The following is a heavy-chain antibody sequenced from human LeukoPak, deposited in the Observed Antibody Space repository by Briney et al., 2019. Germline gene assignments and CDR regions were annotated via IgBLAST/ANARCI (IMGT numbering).Heavy chain of an antibody. J-gene: IGHJ4*02. CDR3: ARSYSSGPTEY. CDR2: ISSSSTYT. Sequence: QPGGSLILSCAASGFTFSDYYMSWIRQAPGKGLEWLSYISSSSTYTKYADSVKGRFTVSRDNAKNSLYLQMNSLRAEDTAVYYCARSYSSGPTEYWGQGTLVTVSS. V-gene: IGHV3-11*06. D-gene: IGHD6-19*01. CDR1: GFTFSDYY.